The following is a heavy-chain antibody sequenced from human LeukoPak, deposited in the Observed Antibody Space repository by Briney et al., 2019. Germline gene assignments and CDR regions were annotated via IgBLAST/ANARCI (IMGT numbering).Heavy chain of an antibody. Sequence: ASVKVSCKASGYTFISYDISWVRQAPGQGLEWRGWMNPNSGNTGYAQKFQGRVTITRNTSISTAYMELSSLRSEDTAVYYCARAWSYYYDSSGYSLSPLHYYYYMDVWGKGTTVTISS. J-gene: IGHJ6*03. CDR3: ARAWSYYYDSSGYSLSPLHYYYYMDV. CDR2: MNPNSGNT. CDR1: GYTFISYD. V-gene: IGHV1-8*01. D-gene: IGHD3-22*01.